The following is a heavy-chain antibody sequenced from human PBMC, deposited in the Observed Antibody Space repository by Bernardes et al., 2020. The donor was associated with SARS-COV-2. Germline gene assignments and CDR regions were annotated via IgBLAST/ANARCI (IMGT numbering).Heavy chain of an antibody. J-gene: IGHJ3*01. CDR3: ARDSGRAQLGALST. V-gene: IGHV3-9*01. D-gene: IGHD6-6*01. CDR1: GFNFNAYA. CDR2: TSWNSRSI. Sequence: GGSLRLSCAASGFNFNAYAMHRVRQVPGKGLEWVSGTSWNSRSIGYADAVKGRFTTSRDNAKNSLYLYMNSLRTEDAALYYCARDSGRAQLGALSTWGQGTMVTVSS.